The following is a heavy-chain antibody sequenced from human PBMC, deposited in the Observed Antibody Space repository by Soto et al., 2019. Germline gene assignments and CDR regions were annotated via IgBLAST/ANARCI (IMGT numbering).Heavy chain of an antibody. J-gene: IGHJ6*02. CDR2: INPNSGGT. V-gene: IGHV1-2*04. CDR1: GYTFTGYY. D-gene: IGHD6-6*01. Sequence: ASVKVSCKASGYTFTGYYMHWVRQAPGQGLEWMGWINPNSGGTNYAQKFQGWVTMTRDTSISTAYMELSRLRSDDTAVYYCARSIAGDYYYYGMDVWGQGTTVTVSS. CDR3: ARSIAGDYYYYGMDV.